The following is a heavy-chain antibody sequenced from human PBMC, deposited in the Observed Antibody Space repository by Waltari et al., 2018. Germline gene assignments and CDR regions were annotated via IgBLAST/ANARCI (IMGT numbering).Heavy chain of an antibody. CDR2: INHRGST. V-gene: IGHV4-34*01. CDR1: GGSFSGYY. D-gene: IGHD1-26*01. Sequence: QVQLQQWGAGLLKPSETLSLTCAVYGGSFSGYYWSWIRQPPGKGLEWIGEINHRGSTNYNPARKSRVTIAVDTSKNQFSLKLSSVTAADTAVYYCARQSSLGPWGNPKDYWGQGTLVTVSS. CDR3: ARQSSLGPWGNPKDY. J-gene: IGHJ4*02.